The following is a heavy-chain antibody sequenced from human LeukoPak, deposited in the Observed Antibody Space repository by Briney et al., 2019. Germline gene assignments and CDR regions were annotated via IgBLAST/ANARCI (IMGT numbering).Heavy chain of an antibody. Sequence: SETLSLTCTVSGGSITGHYWNWIRQPPGMSLEWIGYTFYSRTTIYNSYFKGRATMSIDTSKNQLHLNLTSVTATDTAVYYCAKLGHSDGWYLGAFDIWGQGTTVIVSS. CDR1: GGSITGHY. CDR2: TFYSRTT. CDR3: AKLGHSDGWYLGAFDI. J-gene: IGHJ3*02. D-gene: IGHD6-19*01. V-gene: IGHV4-59*08.